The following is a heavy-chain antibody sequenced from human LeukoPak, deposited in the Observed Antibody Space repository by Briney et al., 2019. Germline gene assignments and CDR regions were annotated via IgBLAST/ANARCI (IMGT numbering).Heavy chain of an antibody. Sequence: SETLSLTCTVSDGSIIDHYWSWIRQSAGKGPEWIGRIYTSGSTDYNSSLKSRVTMSVDTSKNQFSLKLRSMTAADTAVYYCARGGTMFDFWGRGTLVTVSS. V-gene: IGHV4-4*07. J-gene: IGHJ4*02. CDR2: IYTSGST. CDR3: ARGGTMFDF. CDR1: DGSIIDHY. D-gene: IGHD3-10*01.